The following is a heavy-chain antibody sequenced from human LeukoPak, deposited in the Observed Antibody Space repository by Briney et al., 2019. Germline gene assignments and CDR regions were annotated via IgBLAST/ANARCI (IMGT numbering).Heavy chain of an antibody. CDR2: IYTSGST. D-gene: IGHD6-13*01. CDR3: ARHGVGGSSWFPDWWFDP. J-gene: IGHJ5*02. CDR1: GGSISSYY. Sequence: SETLSLTCTVSGGSISSYYWSWIRQPAGKGLEWIGRIYTSGSTNYNPSLKSRVTMSVDTSKNQFSLKLSSVTAADTAVYYCARHGVGGSSWFPDWWFDPWGQGTLVTVSS. V-gene: IGHV4-4*07.